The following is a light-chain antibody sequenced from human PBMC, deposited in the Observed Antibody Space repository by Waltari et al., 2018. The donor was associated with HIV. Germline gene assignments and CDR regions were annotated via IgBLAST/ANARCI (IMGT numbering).Light chain of an antibody. Sequence: QSALTQPPSASGSPGQSVTISCTGTTSDVGAYNFVSWYQQYPGKAPKLLISEVSNRPSGVSNRFSGSKSANTASLSISGLQAEDEADYYCSSYTSSSTLVVFGGGTKLTVL. V-gene: IGLV2-14*01. CDR3: SSYTSSSTLVV. CDR2: EVS. J-gene: IGLJ2*01. CDR1: TSDVGAYNF.